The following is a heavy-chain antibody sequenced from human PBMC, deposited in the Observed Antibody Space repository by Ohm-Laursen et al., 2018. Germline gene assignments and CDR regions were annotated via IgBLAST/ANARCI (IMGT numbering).Heavy chain of an antibody. D-gene: IGHD6-13*01. Sequence: GASVKVSCKFSGYTLIELAMHWVRQAPGKGLEWMGGFDPEDGETIYAQKFQGRVTMTEDTSTDTAYMELSRLRYEDTAVYYCATDSSRWCFDYWGQGTLVTVSS. V-gene: IGHV1-24*01. CDR3: ATDSSRWCFDY. J-gene: IGHJ4*02. CDR2: FDPEDGET. CDR1: GYTLIELA.